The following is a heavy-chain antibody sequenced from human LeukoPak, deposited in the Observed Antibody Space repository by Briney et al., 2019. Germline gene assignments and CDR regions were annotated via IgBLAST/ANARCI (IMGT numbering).Heavy chain of an antibody. CDR2: IDPVDGET. J-gene: IGHJ4*02. Sequence: ASVKVSCKASGYPFSDYYIHWEQEAPGKGLEWMGRIDPVDGETTYAESFQGRVTFTADRSTYTIYMELNSLTFADRAVYYCARDHEERGPYLDLWGQGTQVIVSS. V-gene: IGHV1-69-2*01. CDR1: GYPFSDYY. CDR3: ARDHEERGPYLDL. D-gene: IGHD3-10*01.